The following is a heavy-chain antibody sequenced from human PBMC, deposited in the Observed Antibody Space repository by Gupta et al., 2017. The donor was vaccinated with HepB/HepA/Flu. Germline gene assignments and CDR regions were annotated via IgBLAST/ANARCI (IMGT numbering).Heavy chain of an antibody. CDR2: INHSGST. CDR3: ARGRSLLVQPVAGTPGFDKDTDYADY. V-gene: IGHV4-34*01. D-gene: IGHD6-19*01. Sequence: QVQLQQWGAGLLKPSETLSLTCAVYGGSFSGYYWSWIRQPPGKGLEWIGEINHSGSTNYNPSLKSRVTISVDTSKNQFSLKLSSVTAADTAVYYCARGRSLLVQPVAGTPGFDKDTDYADYWGQGTLVTVSS. J-gene: IGHJ4*02. CDR1: GGSFSGYY.